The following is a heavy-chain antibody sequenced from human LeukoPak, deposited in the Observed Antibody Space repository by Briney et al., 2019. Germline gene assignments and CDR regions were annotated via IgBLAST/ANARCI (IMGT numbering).Heavy chain of an antibody. Sequence: GGSLRLSCAASGFSFSNFWMSWVRQAPGKGLEWVANIKQDGSDDDYVDSVKGRFTISRDNAKSSLYLQMNSLRVEDTAVYYCARVFGDVGFTIFGVVRENWFDPWGQGTLVTVSS. V-gene: IGHV3-7*01. D-gene: IGHD3-3*01. CDR2: IKQDGSDD. J-gene: IGHJ5*02. CDR1: GFSFSNFW. CDR3: ARVFGDVGFTIFGVVRENWFDP.